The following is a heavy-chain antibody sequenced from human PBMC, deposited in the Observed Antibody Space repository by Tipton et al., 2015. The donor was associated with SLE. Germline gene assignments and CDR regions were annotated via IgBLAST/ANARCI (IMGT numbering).Heavy chain of an antibody. CDR2: ISYTGIT. V-gene: IGHV4-39*01. Sequence: TLSLTCTVSSDSISSSSYYWGWIRQPPGKGLEWIGSISYTGITYYNPSLKSRVTISVDTSKNQFSLKLSSVTAADTAVYYCARGVGYSSGWYFDYWGQGTLVTVSS. J-gene: IGHJ4*02. D-gene: IGHD6-19*01. CDR3: ARGVGYSSGWYFDY. CDR1: SDSISSSSYY.